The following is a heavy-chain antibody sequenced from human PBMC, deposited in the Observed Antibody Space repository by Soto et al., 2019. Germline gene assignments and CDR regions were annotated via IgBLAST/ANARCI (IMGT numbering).Heavy chain of an antibody. V-gene: IGHV4-30-4*01. CDR1: GGSISSGDYY. CDR3: ARADYDILTGPLILY. J-gene: IGHJ4*02. Sequence: KPSETLSLTCTVSGGSISSGDYYWSWIRQPPGKGLEWIGYIYYSGSTYYNPSLKSRVTISVDTSKNQFSLKLSSVTAADTAVYYCARADYDILTGPLILYWGQGTLVTVSS. CDR2: IYYSGST. D-gene: IGHD3-9*01.